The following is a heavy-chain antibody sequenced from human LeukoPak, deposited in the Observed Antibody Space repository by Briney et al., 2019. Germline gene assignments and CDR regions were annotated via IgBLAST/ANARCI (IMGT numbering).Heavy chain of an antibody. CDR2: IYYSGTS. J-gene: IGHJ4*02. Sequence: PSETLSLTCGVSGDSSISTNSYWGWIRQPPGRGLEWIGTIYYSGTSYYNPSLKSRVTISIDTSKNQFSLNMSPVTAADTAVYYCARHKGTEVAIPPLLDHWGQGTLVTVSS. CDR3: ARHKGTEVAIPPLLDH. V-gene: IGHV4-39*01. D-gene: IGHD2-21*01. CDR1: GDSSISTNSY.